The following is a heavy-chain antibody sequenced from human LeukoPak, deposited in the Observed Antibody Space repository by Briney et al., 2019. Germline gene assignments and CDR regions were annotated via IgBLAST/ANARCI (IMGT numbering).Heavy chain of an antibody. CDR2: IWYDGSNK. CDR1: GFTFSSYG. J-gene: IGHJ4*02. D-gene: IGHD6-19*01. Sequence: GGSLRLSCAASGFTFSSYGMHWVRQAPGKGLEWVAVIWYDGSNKYYADSVKGRFTISRDNSKNTLYLQMNSLRAEDTAVYYCARGGIQVSGIVEFDYWGQGTLVTVSS. CDR3: ARGGIQVSGIVEFDY. V-gene: IGHV3-33*01.